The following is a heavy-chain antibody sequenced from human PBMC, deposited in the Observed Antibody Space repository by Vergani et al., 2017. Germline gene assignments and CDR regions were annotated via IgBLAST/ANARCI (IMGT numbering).Heavy chain of an antibody. J-gene: IGHJ3*01. V-gene: IGHV3-30*02. CDR2: IRPDENQQ. CDR1: GFTFSDFG. Sequence: QVHLVESGGGVVQSGGSLRLSCVAPGFTFSDFGMHWVRQTPGEGLECVAFIRPDENQQYYGDSVKGRFTISRDNSKNTVYLQMSSLRVEDTAVYYCVGDVRVSRTWGQGTLVAVSS. CDR3: VGDVRVSRT.